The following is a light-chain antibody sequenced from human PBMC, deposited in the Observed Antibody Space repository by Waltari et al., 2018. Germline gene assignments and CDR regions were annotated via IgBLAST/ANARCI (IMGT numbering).Light chain of an antibody. CDR1: HIGSTS. CDR2: DDS. CDR3: QVWDSDTDNRV. Sequence: SFVLTQPPSVSVAPGQTASLFCAGKHIGSTSVHWYQQRPVQAPVLVVYDDSDRPSGIPERFSGSNSGNTATLTISGVEAGDEADYYCQVWDSDTDNRVFGGGTKVTVL. J-gene: IGLJ3*02. V-gene: IGLV3-21*02.